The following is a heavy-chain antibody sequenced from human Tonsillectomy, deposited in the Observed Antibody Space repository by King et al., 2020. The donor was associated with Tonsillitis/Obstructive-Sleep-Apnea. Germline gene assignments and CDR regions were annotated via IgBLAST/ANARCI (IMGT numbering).Heavy chain of an antibody. Sequence: PSFHGHVTISADKSISTAYLHWSSLKASDTAMYYCARLHSGYGSLDYWGQGTLVTVSS. J-gene: IGHJ4*02. D-gene: IGHD5-12*01. CDR3: ARLHSGYGSLDY. V-gene: IGHV5-10-1*01.